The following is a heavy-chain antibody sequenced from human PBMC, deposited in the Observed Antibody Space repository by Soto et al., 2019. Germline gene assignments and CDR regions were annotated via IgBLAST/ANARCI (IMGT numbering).Heavy chain of an antibody. CDR3: ARGTESYITSPRRPLFDY. D-gene: IGHD3-10*01. Sequence: LSLTCTVSGGSISSGGYYWSWIRQHPGKGLEWIGYIYYSGSTYYNPSLKSRVTISVDTSKNQFSLKLSSVTAADTAVYYCARGTESYITSPRRPLFDYWGQGTLVTVSS. CDR2: IYYSGST. V-gene: IGHV4-31*03. CDR1: GGSISSGGYY. J-gene: IGHJ4*02.